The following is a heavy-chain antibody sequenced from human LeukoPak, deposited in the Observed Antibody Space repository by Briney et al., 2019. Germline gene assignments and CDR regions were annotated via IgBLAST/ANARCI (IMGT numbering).Heavy chain of an antibody. CDR1: GGTFSNYA. Sequence: ASVKVSCKASGGTFSNYAISWVRQAPGQGLEWMGRIIPILGIANYAQKFQGRVTITADKSTSTAYMELSSLRSEDTAVYYCARDGTWGSPADYWGQGTLVTVSS. J-gene: IGHJ4*02. V-gene: IGHV1-69*04. D-gene: IGHD7-27*01. CDR3: ARDGTWGSPADY. CDR2: IIPILGIA.